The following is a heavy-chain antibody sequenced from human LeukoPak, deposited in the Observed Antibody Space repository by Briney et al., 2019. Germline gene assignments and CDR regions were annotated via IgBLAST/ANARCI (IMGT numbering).Heavy chain of an antibody. Sequence: QPGGSLRLSCAASGFTLSSYGMHWVRQAPGKGLEWVAVISYDGSNKYYADSVKGRFTISRDNSKNTLYLQMNSLRAEDTAVYYCAKDFAGAVADESLFTFDYWGQGTLVTVSS. CDR1: GFTLSSYG. CDR2: ISYDGSNK. CDR3: AKDFAGAVADESLFTFDY. D-gene: IGHD6-19*01. V-gene: IGHV3-30*18. J-gene: IGHJ4*02.